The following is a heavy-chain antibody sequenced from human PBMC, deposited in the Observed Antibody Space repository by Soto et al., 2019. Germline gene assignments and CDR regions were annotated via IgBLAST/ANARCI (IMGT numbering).Heavy chain of an antibody. D-gene: IGHD4-4*01. V-gene: IGHV3-11*01. J-gene: IGHJ6*02. Sequence: GGSLRLSCAASGFTFCDYYMSWIRQAPGKGLEWVSYISSSGSTIYYADSVKGRFTISRDNAKNSLYLQMNSLRAEDTAVYYCARAGTLGLQPRISPAYYYYGMDVWGQGTTVTVSS. CDR1: GFTFCDYY. CDR2: ISSSGSTI. CDR3: ARAGTLGLQPRISPAYYYYGMDV.